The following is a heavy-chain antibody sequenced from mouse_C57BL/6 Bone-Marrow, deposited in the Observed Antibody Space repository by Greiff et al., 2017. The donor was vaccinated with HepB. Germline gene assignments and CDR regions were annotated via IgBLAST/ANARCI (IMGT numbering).Heavy chain of an antibody. CDR3: ARDRYGSSYYAMDY. CDR1: GYSITSGYY. D-gene: IGHD1-1*01. V-gene: IGHV3-6*01. CDR2: ISYDGSN. Sequence: DVKLQESGPGLVKPSQSLSLTCSVTGYSITSGYYWNWIRQFPGNKLEWMGYISYDGSNNYNPSLKNRISITRDTSKNQFFLKLNSVTTEDTATYYCARDRYGSSYYAMDYWGQGTSVTVSS. J-gene: IGHJ4*01.